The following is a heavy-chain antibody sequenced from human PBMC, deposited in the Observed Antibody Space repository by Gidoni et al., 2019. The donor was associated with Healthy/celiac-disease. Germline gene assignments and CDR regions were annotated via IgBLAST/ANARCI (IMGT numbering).Heavy chain of an antibody. D-gene: IGHD6-13*01. CDR2: IRSKANSYAT. CDR1: GFTFSGAA. J-gene: IGHJ4*02. Sequence: EVQLVESGGGLVPPGGSLKLSCAASGFTFSGAAMHWVRQASGKGLEWVGHIRSKANSYATAYAASMKGRFTISRDDSKNTAYLQMNSLKTEDTAVDYSTGYSNPHGFDYWGQGTLVTVSS. CDR3: TGYSNPHGFDY. V-gene: IGHV3-73*01.